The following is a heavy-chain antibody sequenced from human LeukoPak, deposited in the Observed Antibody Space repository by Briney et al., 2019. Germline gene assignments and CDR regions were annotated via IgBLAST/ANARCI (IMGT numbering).Heavy chain of an antibody. CDR2: IGGSGGST. Sequence: PGGSLRLSCAASGFTFSSYAMSWVRQAPGKGLEWVSSIGGSGGSTYYADSVKGRFTISRDNSKNTLYLQMNSLRAEDTAVYYCAKVETAAAATLRGFDYWRQGTLVTVSS. V-gene: IGHV3-23*01. D-gene: IGHD6-13*01. CDR1: GFTFSSYA. J-gene: IGHJ4*02. CDR3: AKVETAAAATLRGFDY.